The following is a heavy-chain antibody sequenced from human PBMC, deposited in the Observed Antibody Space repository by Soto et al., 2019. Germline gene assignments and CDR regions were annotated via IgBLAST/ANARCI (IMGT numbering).Heavy chain of an antibody. CDR2: IQHTGNT. D-gene: IGHD3-16*01. CDR1: GPSTRSYP. CDR3: AKDVSSRRWFDQ. J-gene: IGHJ5*02. V-gene: IGHV4-4*07. Sequence: KTXETLSLTCAVSGPSTRSYPWSFLRQPAGKGLEWIGRIQHTGNTNYNPSLKSRVTMSADTSKNQISLKMTSVTAADTAVYFCAKDVSSRRWFDQWGQGIRVTVSS.